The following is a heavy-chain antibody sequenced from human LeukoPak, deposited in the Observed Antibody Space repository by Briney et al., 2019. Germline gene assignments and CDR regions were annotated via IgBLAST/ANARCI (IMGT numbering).Heavy chain of an antibody. CDR2: IYYSGST. CDR1: GGSISSGDYY. CDR3: ARDRGPDYGGPGNYGMDV. J-gene: IGHJ6*02. Sequence: SETLSLTCTVSGGSISSGDYYWSWIRQPPGKGLEWIGYIYYSGSTYYNPSLKRRVTISVDTSKNQFSLKLSSVTAADTAVYYCARDRGPDYGGPGNYGMDVWGQGTTVTVSS. V-gene: IGHV4-30-4*01. D-gene: IGHD4-17*01.